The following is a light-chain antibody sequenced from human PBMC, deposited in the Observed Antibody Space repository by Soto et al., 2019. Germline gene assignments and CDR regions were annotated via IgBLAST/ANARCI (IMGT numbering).Light chain of an antibody. CDR3: QQYGSSSWK. J-gene: IGKJ1*01. CDR1: QGISSY. V-gene: IGKV1-27*01. Sequence: DIQLTQSPSSLSASVGDGVTITFLVSQGISSYLNWYRQKPGKVPKLLIYSASNLQSGVPSRFSGSGSGTDFTLTISRLEPEDFVVYYCQQYGSSSWKFGKGTKVDIK. CDR2: SAS.